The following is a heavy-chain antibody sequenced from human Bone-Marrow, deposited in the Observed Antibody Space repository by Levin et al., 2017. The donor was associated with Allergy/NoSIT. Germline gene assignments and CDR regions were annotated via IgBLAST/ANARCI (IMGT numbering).Heavy chain of an antibody. D-gene: IGHD3-10*01. Sequence: GESLKISCAASGFVINYMSWVRQAPGRGLEWVSVFNDDGNIQYAESVRGRFTISRDSSKGPLYLQMNSLRDEDRAIYYCTREVYGSGYGSRFDLWGQGTVVTVSS. J-gene: IGHJ3*01. CDR2: FNDDGNI. CDR3: TREVYGSGYGSRFDL. CDR1: GFVINY. V-gene: IGHV3-53*01.